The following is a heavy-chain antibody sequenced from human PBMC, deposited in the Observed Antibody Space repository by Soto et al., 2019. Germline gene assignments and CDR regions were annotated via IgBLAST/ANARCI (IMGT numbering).Heavy chain of an antibody. D-gene: IGHD2-2*01. Sequence: ASVKVSCKASGYIFTDYCMHWVRQAPGQELGWMGRINPNSGGTNYAQKFQGRVTMTRDTSISTAYTELSSLRSEDTATYYCARDDCSSTSCYAGGHWFDPWGQGTLVTVSS. CDR1: GYIFTDYC. CDR2: INPNSGGT. J-gene: IGHJ5*02. CDR3: ARDDCSSTSCYAGGHWFDP. V-gene: IGHV1-2*06.